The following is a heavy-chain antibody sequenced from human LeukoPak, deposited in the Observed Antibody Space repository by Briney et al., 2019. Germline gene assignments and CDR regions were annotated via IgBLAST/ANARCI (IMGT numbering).Heavy chain of an antibody. CDR1: GYSITSYW. Sequence: GESLKISCKGSGYSITSYWIGWVRQMPGKGLEWMGIIYPGDSDTRYSPSFQGQVTISADKSINTAFLQWNSLKASDTAMYYCARHRELTWLSEAFDLWGRGTLVTVSS. V-gene: IGHV5-51*01. CDR3: ARHRELTWLSEAFDL. CDR2: IYPGDSDT. J-gene: IGHJ2*01. D-gene: IGHD1-14*01.